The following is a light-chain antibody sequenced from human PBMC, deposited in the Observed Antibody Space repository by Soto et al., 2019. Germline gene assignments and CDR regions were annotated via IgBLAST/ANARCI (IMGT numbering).Light chain of an antibody. J-gene: IGKJ5*01. CDR1: QSISNW. V-gene: IGKV1-5*01. CDR2: DAS. CDR3: QQFNSYPIT. Sequence: DLQMTQTPSTLSASVGDRVTITCRASQSISNWLAWYQQKPGKVPRFLIYDASTLESGVPSRFSGSASGTEFTLTINGLQPDDFATYYCQQFNSYPITFGQGTRLEIK.